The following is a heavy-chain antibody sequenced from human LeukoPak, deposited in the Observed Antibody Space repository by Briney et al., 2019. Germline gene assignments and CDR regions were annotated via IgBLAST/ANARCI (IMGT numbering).Heavy chain of an antibody. D-gene: IGHD3-22*01. V-gene: IGHV4-4*07. J-gene: IGHJ6*02. Sequence: SETLSLTCTVSGGSISSYYWSWIRQPAGKGLEWIGRIYTSGSTNYNPSLKSRVTMSVDTSKNQFSLKLSSVTAADTAVYYCARDFSPYHYDSSGTTSGGYYYYGMDVWGQGTTVTVSS. CDR1: GGSISSYY. CDR3: ARDFSPYHYDSSGTTSGGYYYYGMDV. CDR2: IYTSGST.